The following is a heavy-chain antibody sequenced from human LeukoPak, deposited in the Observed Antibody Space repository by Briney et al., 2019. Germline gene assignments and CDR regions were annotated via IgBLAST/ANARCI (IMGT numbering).Heavy chain of an antibody. CDR3: ARDKGEIVVVTENWFDP. D-gene: IGHD2-21*02. CDR2: INPSGGST. J-gene: IGHJ5*02. V-gene: IGHV1-46*01. Sequence: ASVKVSCKVSGYTLTELSMHWVRQAPGQGLEWMGIINPSGGSTSYAQKFQGRVTMTRDMSTSTVYMELSSLRSEDTAVYYCARDKGEIVVVTENWFDPWGQGTLVTVSS. CDR1: GYTLTELS.